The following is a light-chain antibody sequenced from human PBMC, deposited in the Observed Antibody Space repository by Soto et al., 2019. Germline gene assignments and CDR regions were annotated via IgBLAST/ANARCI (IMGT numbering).Light chain of an antibody. V-gene: IGKV3-15*01. J-gene: IGKJ1*01. CDR2: GAS. Sequence: VMTQSPDSLAVSLGEMAXINCRASQSVSSSYLAWYQQKPGQAPRLLIYGASTRATGIPARFSGSGSGTEFTLTISSLQSEDFAVYSCQQYNNWPGTFGQGTKVDIK. CDR3: QQYNNWPGT. CDR1: QSVSSSY.